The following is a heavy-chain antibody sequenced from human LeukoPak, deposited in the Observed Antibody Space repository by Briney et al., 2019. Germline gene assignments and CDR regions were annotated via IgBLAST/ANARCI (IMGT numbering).Heavy chain of an antibody. V-gene: IGHV1-69*13. J-gene: IGHJ6*03. Sequence: ASVKVSCKASTYTFTRYGISWVRQAPGQGPEWMGGIILRFGTVNYAQKFQGRVTITADESTNTAYMEMSSLKSEDTAIYYCARGNPASGSFYKDQYHYMDVWGKGTAVTISS. CDR2: IILRFGTV. CDR3: ARGNPASGSFYKDQYHYMDV. CDR1: TYTFTRYG. D-gene: IGHD1-26*01.